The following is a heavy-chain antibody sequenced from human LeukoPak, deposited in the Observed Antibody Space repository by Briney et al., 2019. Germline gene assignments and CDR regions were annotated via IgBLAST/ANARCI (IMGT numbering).Heavy chain of an antibody. CDR3: AREPPTIAARPSPYFDY. V-gene: IGHV1-2*02. CDR2: INPNGGGT. D-gene: IGHD6-6*01. Sequence: ASVKVSCKASGYTFTGYYIHWVRQAPGQGLEWMGWINPNGGGTNYAQRFQGRVTMTRDTSISTAYMELSRLRSDDTAVYYCAREPPTIAARPSPYFDYWGQGTLVTVSS. CDR1: GYTFTGYY. J-gene: IGHJ4*02.